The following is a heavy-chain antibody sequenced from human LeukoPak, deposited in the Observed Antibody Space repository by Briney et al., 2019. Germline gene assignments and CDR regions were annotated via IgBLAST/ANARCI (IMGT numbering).Heavy chain of an antibody. CDR1: GGSFGGYA. V-gene: IGHV1-69*13. J-gene: IGHJ4*02. CDR2: IVPILGTA. D-gene: IGHD5-18*01. CDR3: ARSQGYSYGSSY. Sequence: ASVKVSCKAPGGSFGGYAISWVRQAPGQGLEWMGGIVPILGTANYAQKFQGRVTITADDSTGTAYMELTSLRSADTAVYYCARSQGYSYGSSYWGQGTLVTVSS.